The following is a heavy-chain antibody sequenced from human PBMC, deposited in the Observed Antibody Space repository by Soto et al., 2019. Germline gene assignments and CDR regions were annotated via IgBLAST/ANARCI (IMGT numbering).Heavy chain of an antibody. CDR1: GFTFSSYA. CDR3: AKVHDYGDSPISYYGMDV. V-gene: IGHV3-23*01. Sequence: GGSLRLSCAASGFTFSSYAMSWVRQAPGKGLEWVSAISGSGGSTYYADSVKGRFTISRDNSKNTLYLQMNSLRAEDTAVYYCAKVHDYGDSPISYYGMDVWGQGTSVTVSS. J-gene: IGHJ6*02. CDR2: ISGSGGST. D-gene: IGHD4-17*01.